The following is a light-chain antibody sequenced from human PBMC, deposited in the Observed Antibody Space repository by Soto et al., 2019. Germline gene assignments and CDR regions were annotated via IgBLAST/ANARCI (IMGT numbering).Light chain of an antibody. CDR1: QSVSSY. CDR3: QQYGSSIT. Sequence: EIVLSQCRGTLSWSPGERASLSCRASQSVSSYLAWYQQKPGQAPRLLIYGASSRATGIPDRFSGSGSGTDFTLTISRLEPEDFAVYYCQQYGSSITFGQGTRLEIK. V-gene: IGKV3-20*01. CDR2: GAS. J-gene: IGKJ5*01.